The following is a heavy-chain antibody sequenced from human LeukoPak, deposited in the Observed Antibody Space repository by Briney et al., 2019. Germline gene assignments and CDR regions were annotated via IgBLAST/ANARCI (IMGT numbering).Heavy chain of an antibody. CDR2: ICRSGIT. Sequence: SQTLSLTCAVSGGSISSGGYSWRWMRQPQGKGLEWIVYICRSGITYYNPSLKSRITISVDRSKNQFSLKLSSVTAADTAVYYCARGGRLGELSLGIYYWGQGTLVTVSS. V-gene: IGHV4-30-2*01. D-gene: IGHD3-16*02. J-gene: IGHJ4*02. CDR3: ARGGRLGELSLGIYY. CDR1: GGSISSGGYS.